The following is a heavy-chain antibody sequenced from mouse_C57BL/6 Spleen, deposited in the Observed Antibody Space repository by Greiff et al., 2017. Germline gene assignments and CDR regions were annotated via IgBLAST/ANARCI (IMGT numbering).Heavy chain of an antibody. J-gene: IGHJ4*01. CDR2: ISGGSRTI. D-gene: IGHD1-1*01. CDR3: ASITTVDYYAMDY. Sequence: EVKLVESGGGLVKPGGSLKLSCAASGFTFSDYGMHWVRQAPEKGLEWVAYISGGSRTIYYADTVKGRFTSSRDNAKNTLFLQMTSLRSEDTAMYYCASITTVDYYAMDYWGQGTSVTVSS. CDR1: GFTFSDYG. V-gene: IGHV5-17*01.